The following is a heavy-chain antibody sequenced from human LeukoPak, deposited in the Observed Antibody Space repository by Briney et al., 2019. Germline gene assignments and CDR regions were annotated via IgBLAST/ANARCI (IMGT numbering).Heavy chain of an antibody. CDR1: XTXGVG. CDR3: VRRVDILARLNNWFDP. CDR2: XYWDDDK. Sequence: XTXGVGVXXXXXXXXXXLXXLAXXYWDDDKRYSPSLKTRLTITKDTSKTQVFLTMTNMDPVDTATYYCVRRVDILARLNNWFDPWGQGTLVTVSS. J-gene: IGHJ5*02. D-gene: IGHD5-12*01. V-gene: IGHV2-5*02.